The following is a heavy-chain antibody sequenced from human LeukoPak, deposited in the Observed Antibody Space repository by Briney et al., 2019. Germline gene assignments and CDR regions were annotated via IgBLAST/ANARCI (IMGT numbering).Heavy chain of an antibody. D-gene: IGHD3-22*01. CDR2: ISAYNGNT. Sequence: ASVKVSCKASGYTFTSYGISWVRQAPGQGLEWMGWISAYNGNTNYAQKLQDRVTMTTETSTSTAYMELKSLRSDDTAVYYCARVTPIAQGYYDSTGYYDYYYAMDVWGQGTTVTVSS. CDR1: GYTFTSYG. CDR3: ARVTPIAQGYYDSTGYYDYYYAMDV. J-gene: IGHJ6*02. V-gene: IGHV1-18*01.